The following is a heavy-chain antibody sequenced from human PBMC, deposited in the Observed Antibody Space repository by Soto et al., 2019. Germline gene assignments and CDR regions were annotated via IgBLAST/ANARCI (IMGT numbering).Heavy chain of an antibody. D-gene: IGHD4-17*01. CDR2: IYYSGST. Sequence: QVQLQESGPGLVKPSQTLSLTCTVSGGSISSGGYYWSWIRQHPGKGLEWIGYIYYSGSTYYNPSLKSRVTISVDTSKNQFSLKLSSVTAADTAVYYCARAGGDYAYYSGMDVWGQGTTVTVSS. CDR1: GGSISSGGYY. CDR3: ARAGGDYAYYSGMDV. V-gene: IGHV4-31*03. J-gene: IGHJ6*02.